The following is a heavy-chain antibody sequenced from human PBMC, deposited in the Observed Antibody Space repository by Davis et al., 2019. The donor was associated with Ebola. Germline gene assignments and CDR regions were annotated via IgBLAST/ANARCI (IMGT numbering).Heavy chain of an antibody. Sequence: SETLSLTCTVSGGSISSSSYYWGWIRQRPGKGLEWIGEINHSGSTNYNPSLKSRVTISVDTSKNQFSLKLSSVTAADTAVYYCARARDSSGYYSNFDYWGQGTLVTVSS. V-gene: IGHV4-39*07. CDR1: GGSISSSSYY. J-gene: IGHJ4*02. CDR2: INHSGST. CDR3: ARARDSSGYYSNFDY. D-gene: IGHD3-22*01.